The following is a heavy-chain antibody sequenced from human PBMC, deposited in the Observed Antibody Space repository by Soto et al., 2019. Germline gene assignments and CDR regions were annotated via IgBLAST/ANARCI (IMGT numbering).Heavy chain of an antibody. CDR3: AGVTWFGELSAYWYFDL. CDR2: IYSGGST. D-gene: IGHD3-10*01. V-gene: IGHV3-53*04. J-gene: IGHJ2*01. CDR1: GFTVSSNY. Sequence: EVQLVESGGGLVQPGGSLRLSCAASGFTVSSNYMSWVRQAPGKGLEWVSVIYSGGSTYYADSVKGRFTISRHNSKNTLYLQMNSLRAEDTAVYYCAGVTWFGELSAYWYFDLWGRGTLVTVSS.